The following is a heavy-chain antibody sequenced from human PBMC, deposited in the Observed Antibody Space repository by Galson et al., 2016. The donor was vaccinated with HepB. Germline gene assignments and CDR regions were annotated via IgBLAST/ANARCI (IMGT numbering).Heavy chain of an antibody. CDR2: IYPGDSDT. D-gene: IGHD4-17*01. V-gene: IGHV5-51*01. CDR3: ARFPVTLYAFDI. Sequence: QSGAEVKKPGESLKISCTGFGYSFPNYWIGWVRQMPGKGLEWMGIIYPGDSDTRYSPSFQGQVTISADKSISTAYLQWSSLTASDTAMYYCARFPVTLYAFDIWGQGTMVTVSS. CDR1: GYSFPNYW. J-gene: IGHJ3*02.